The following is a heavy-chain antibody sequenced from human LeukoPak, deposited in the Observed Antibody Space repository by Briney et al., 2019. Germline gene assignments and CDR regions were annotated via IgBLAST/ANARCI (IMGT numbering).Heavy chain of an antibody. CDR1: GFTFSSYS. D-gene: IGHD1-26*01. CDR3: ARLVGATSRYFDY. V-gene: IGHV3-21*01. Sequence: GGSLRLSCAASGFTFSSYSMNWVRQAPGKGLEWVSSISSSSSYIYYADSVKGRFTISRDNAKNSLYLQMNSLRAEDTAVYYCARLVGATSRYFDYWGQGTLVTVSS. J-gene: IGHJ4*02. CDR2: ISSSSSYI.